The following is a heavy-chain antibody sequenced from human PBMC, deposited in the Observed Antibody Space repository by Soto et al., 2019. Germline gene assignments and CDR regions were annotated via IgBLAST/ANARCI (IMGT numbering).Heavy chain of an antibody. V-gene: IGHV3-11*01. CDR3: ARLGREITDYAIYYYYXMDV. CDR1: GFTFSDYY. Sequence: GGSLRLACAASGFTFSDYYMSWIRQAPGKGLEWVSYISSSGSTIYYADSVKGRFTISRDNAKNSLYLQMNSLRAEDTAVYYSARLGREITDYAIYYYYXMDVWAKGTTVTVSS. J-gene: IGHJ6*03. CDR2: ISSSGSTI. D-gene: IGHD4-17*01.